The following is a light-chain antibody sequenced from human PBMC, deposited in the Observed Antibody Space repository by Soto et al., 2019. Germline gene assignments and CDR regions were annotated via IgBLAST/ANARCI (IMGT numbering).Light chain of an antibody. CDR3: QQRRYWPRT. CDR2: DTS. V-gene: IGKV3-11*01. J-gene: IGKJ4*01. CDR1: QSISVY. Sequence: ETVLAQSPATLSLSPGERATLSCRASQSISVYFAWYQHNPGQDPRLLIYDTSKRAAGIPARFSSSRSGTDVTLSIISLEPEDFAVYYCQQRRYWPRTFGGGTKVEIK.